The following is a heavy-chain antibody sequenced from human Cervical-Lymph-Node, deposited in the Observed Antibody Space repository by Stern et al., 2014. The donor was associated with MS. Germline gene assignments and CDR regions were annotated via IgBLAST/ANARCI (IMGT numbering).Heavy chain of an antibody. J-gene: IGHJ6*02. CDR3: VREFGMALRRFYYTGMDV. CDR1: GFLFSNYG. D-gene: IGHD3-3*01. V-gene: IGHV3-30*03. CDR2: MTFDGSSK. Sequence: VQLVESGGGVAQPGGSLRLSCEASGFLFSNYGMHWVRLTPGRGLGRVAIMTFDGSSKSYGDSVTGRFTISRDDYKEDLYLQLNSLRPEDTAVYYCVREFGMALRRFYYTGMDVWGQGTTVTVSS.